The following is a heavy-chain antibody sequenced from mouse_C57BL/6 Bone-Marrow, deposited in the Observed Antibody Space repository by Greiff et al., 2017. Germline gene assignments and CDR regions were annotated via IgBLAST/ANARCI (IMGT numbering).Heavy chain of an antibody. CDR2: IYPGDGDT. D-gene: IGHD2-3*01. Sequence: VQLVESGPELVKPGASVKISCKASGYAFSSSWMNWVKQRPGKGLEWIGRIYPGDGDTNYNGKFKGKATLTADKSSSTAYMQLSSLTSEDSAVYFCALIYDGYPFAYWGQGTLVTVSA. J-gene: IGHJ3*01. CDR3: ALIYDGYPFAY. CDR1: GYAFSSSW. V-gene: IGHV1-82*01.